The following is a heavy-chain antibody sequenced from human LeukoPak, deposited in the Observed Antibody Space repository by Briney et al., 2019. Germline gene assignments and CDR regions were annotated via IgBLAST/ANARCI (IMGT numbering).Heavy chain of an antibody. Sequence: ASVKVSCKASGYAFTSCGISWVRLAPGQGLERMGWLSASNGNTNSAQKPQGIVTMTTDTSTSTAYMELRSLISDDTSVYYCASSSSSWYTIDYWGQGTLVTVSS. CDR2: LSASNGNT. V-gene: IGHV1-18*01. CDR3: ASSSSSWYTIDY. J-gene: IGHJ4*02. D-gene: IGHD6-13*01. CDR1: GYAFTSCG.